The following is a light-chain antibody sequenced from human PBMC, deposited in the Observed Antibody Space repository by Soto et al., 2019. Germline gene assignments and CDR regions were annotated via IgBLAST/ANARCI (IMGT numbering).Light chain of an antibody. CDR1: QSVSTNS. J-gene: IGKJ1*01. CDR2: GAS. V-gene: IGKV3-20*01. Sequence: EIVLTQSPDTLSLSPGERATLSCRASQSVSTNSLAWYQQRPGQAPRPLIYGASSRATGTPDRFSGSGSGTDFTLIISRLEPEDFAVYYCQQYSSSFRTFGQGTKVDIK. CDR3: QQYSSSFRT.